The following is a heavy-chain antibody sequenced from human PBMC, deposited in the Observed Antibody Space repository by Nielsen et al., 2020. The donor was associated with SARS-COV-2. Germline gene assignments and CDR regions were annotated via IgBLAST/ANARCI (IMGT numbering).Heavy chain of an antibody. CDR3: ARSLVQNDAFDI. J-gene: IGHJ3*02. D-gene: IGHD1-26*01. CDR1: GFTVSSNY. CDR2: IYSGGST. Sequence: GGSLRLSCAASGFTVSSNYMSWVHQAPGKGLEWVSVIYSGGSTYYADSVKGRFTISRDNSKNTLYLQMNSPRAEDTAVYYCARSLVQNDAFDIWGQGTMVTVSS. V-gene: IGHV3-53*01.